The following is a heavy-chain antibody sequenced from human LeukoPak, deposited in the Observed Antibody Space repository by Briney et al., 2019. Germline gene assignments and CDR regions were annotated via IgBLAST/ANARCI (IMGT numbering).Heavy chain of an antibody. CDR1: GFTFSNYA. CDR2: ISSSSSYI. D-gene: IGHD3-16*01. J-gene: IGHJ6*02. V-gene: IGHV3-21*04. CDR3: ARGGGLDV. Sequence: GGSLRLSCAASGFTFSNYAMSWVRQAPGKGLEWVSSISSSSSYIYYADSVKGRFTISRDNAKNSLYLQMSNLRAEDTAVYFCARGGGLDVWGQGATVTVSS.